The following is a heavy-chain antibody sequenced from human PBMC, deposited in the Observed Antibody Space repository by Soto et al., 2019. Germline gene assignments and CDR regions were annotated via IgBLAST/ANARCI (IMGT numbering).Heavy chain of an antibody. CDR3: ARENYDGNSRYHYGMEA. V-gene: IGHV4-30-4*01. CDR2: IYYSGST. J-gene: IGHJ6*01. Sequence: SETLSLTCTVSGVSISSGDYYWSWMRQPPGKGLEWIGYIYYSGSTYYNPSLKSRVTISVDTSKNQFSLKLSSVTAADTAVYYCARENYDGNSRYHYGMEAWGQGTTVTVSS. D-gene: IGHD3-10*01. CDR1: GVSISSGDYY.